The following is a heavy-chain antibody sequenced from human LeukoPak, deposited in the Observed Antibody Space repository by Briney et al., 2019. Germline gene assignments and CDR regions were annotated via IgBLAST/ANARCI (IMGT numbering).Heavy chain of an antibody. CDR1: GYTFTSYD. D-gene: IGHD3-10*01. CDR3: ARGIVLWFGESDYYYYYMDV. V-gene: IGHV1-8*01. J-gene: IGHJ6*03. CDR2: MNPNSGNT. Sequence: ASVKVSCKASGYTFTSYDINWVRQATGQGLEWMGWMNPNSGNTGYAQKLQGRVTMTRKTSMSTDYMELSSLRSEDTAVYYCARGIVLWFGESDYYYYYMDVWGKGTTVTVSS.